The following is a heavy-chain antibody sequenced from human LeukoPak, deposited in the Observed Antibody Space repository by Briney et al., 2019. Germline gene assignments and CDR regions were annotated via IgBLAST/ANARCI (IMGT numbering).Heavy chain of an antibody. CDR1: GGSTSGYF. Sequence: PSETLSLTCDVSGGSTSGYFWSWIRQPPAKGPEWIGDINHSGSTKYIPSLKSRLTISVDTSKNQFSLKLTSVTAADTAVYYCARVDGFGESPLDAFDVWGQGTMVTVSS. J-gene: IGHJ3*01. CDR2: INHSGST. CDR3: ARVDGFGESPLDAFDV. D-gene: IGHD3-10*01. V-gene: IGHV4-34*01.